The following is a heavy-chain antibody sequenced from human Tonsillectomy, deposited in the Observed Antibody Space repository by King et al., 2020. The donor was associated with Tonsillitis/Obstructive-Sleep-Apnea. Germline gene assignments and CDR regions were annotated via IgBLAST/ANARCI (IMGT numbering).Heavy chain of an antibody. V-gene: IGHV5-10-1*03. CDR1: GYSFTSYW. D-gene: IGHD6-13*01. Sequence: VQLVQSGAEVKKPGESLRISCKGSGYSFTSYWISWVRQMPGKGLEWMGRIDPSDSYTNYSPSFQGHVTISADKSISTAYLQWSSLKASDTAMYYCARRGDSSSWSYYYYGMDVWGQGTTVTVSS. CDR3: ARRGDSSSWSYYYYGMDV. CDR2: IDPSDSYT. J-gene: IGHJ6*02.